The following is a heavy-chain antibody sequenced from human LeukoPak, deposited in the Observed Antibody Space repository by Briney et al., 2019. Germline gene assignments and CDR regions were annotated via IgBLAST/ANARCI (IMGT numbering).Heavy chain of an antibody. CDR2: IYYSGST. CDR1: GGSISSYY. Sequence: SETLSLTCTVSGGSISSYYWSWIRQPPGKGLEWIGYIYYSGSTDYNPSLKSRVTISVDTSKNQFSLKVSSVTAADTAVYYCARSRTGKGSALDYWGQGTLVTVSS. D-gene: IGHD1-1*01. CDR3: ARSRTGKGSALDY. J-gene: IGHJ4*02. V-gene: IGHV4-59*08.